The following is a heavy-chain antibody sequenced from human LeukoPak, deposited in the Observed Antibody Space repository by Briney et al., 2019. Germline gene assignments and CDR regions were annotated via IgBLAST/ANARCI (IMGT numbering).Heavy chain of an antibody. D-gene: IGHD1-26*01. J-gene: IGHJ4*02. CDR1: GFTFSNYW. V-gene: IGHV3-7*05. Sequence: GGSLRLSCAVSGFTFSNYWMSWVRQAPGRGLERVANIKQDGSEKYYVDSVKGRFTISRDNAKNSLYLQMNSLRADDTAVYYCARDGSYFHYWGQGTLVTVSS. CDR3: ARDGSYFHY. CDR2: IKQDGSEK.